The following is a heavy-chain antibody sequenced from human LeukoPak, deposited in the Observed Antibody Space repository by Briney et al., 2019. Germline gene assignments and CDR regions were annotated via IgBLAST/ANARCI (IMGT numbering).Heavy chain of an antibody. CDR2: INPSGGST. CDR3: ARVRLTIFAFDI. D-gene: IGHD4/OR15-4a*01. V-gene: IGHV1-46*01. CDR1: GYTFTSYY. Sequence: ASVKVSCKVSGYTFTSYYMHWVRQAPGQGLEWMGIINPSGGSTSYAQKFQGRVTMTRDTSTSTVYMELSSLRSEDTAVYYCARVRLTIFAFDIWGQGTMVTVSS. J-gene: IGHJ3*02.